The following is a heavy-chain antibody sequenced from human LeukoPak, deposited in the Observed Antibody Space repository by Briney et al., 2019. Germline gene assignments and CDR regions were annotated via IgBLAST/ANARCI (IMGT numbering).Heavy chain of an antibody. CDR1: GFTFSSYS. D-gene: IGHD6-19*01. Sequence: GGSLRLSCAASGFTFSSYSMNWVRQAPGKGLEWVSSISSSSSYIYYADSVKGRFTISRDNAKNSLYLQMNSLRAEDTALYYCAKDAQGLVRGGIYFDFWGQGSLVTVSS. CDR2: ISSSSSYI. J-gene: IGHJ4*02. CDR3: AKDAQGLVRGGIYFDF. V-gene: IGHV3-21*04.